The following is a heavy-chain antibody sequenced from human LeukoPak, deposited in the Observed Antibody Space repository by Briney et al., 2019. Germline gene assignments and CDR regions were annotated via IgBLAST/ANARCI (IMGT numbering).Heavy chain of an antibody. CDR2: ISSSGNTI. V-gene: IGHV3-11*04. CDR1: GFTFSDFY. CDR3: ARHDYGGFGV. Sequence: GRSLRLSCAASGFTFSDFYMHWIRQAPGKGLEWLAYISSSGNTIYYADSVKGRLTISRDNAKNSLFLQMNSLRAEDTAVYYCARHDYGGFGVWGKGTSVTVSS. D-gene: IGHD4/OR15-4a*01. J-gene: IGHJ6*04.